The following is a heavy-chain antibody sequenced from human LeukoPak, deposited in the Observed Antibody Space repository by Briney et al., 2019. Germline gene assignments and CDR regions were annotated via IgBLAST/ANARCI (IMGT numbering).Heavy chain of an antibody. CDR1: GYTFTSYG. D-gene: IGHD3-3*01. J-gene: IGHJ4*02. V-gene: IGHV1-18*01. CDR3: ARDSGQGGYDFWSGYYNHLYYFDY. CDR2: ISAYNGNT. Sequence: ASVKVSCKASGYTFTSYGISWVRQAPGQGLEWMGWISAYNGNTNYAQKLQGRVTMTTDTSTSTAYMELRSLRSDDTAVYYCARDSGQGGYDFWSGYYNHLYYFDYWGQGTLVTVSS.